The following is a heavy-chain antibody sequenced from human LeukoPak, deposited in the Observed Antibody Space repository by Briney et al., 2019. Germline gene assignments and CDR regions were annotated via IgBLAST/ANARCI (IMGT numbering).Heavy chain of an antibody. V-gene: IGHV4-34*01. CDR3: ARQRSGYQFPFDY. Sequence: PSETLSLTCAVYGGSFSGYYWSWIRQPPGKGLEWIGEINHSGSTNYNPSLKSRVTISVDTSKNQFSLKLSSVTAADTAVYYCARQRSGYQFPFDYWGQGTLVTVSS. CDR1: GGSFSGYY. CDR2: INHSGST. J-gene: IGHJ4*02. D-gene: IGHD3-22*01.